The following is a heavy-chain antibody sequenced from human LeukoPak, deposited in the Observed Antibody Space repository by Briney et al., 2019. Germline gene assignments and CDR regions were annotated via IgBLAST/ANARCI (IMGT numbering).Heavy chain of an antibody. D-gene: IGHD5-24*01. CDR3: ARDSDGYIDYFDY. CDR1: GFTFSTYG. Sequence: GGSLRLSCAASGFTFSTYGMHWVRQAPGKGLEWVAVIWYDGSHKYYADSVKGRFTISRDDSKNTLYLQMNSLRAEDAAVYYCARDSDGYIDYFDYWGQATLVTVSS. J-gene: IGHJ4*02. V-gene: IGHV3-33*01. CDR2: IWYDGSHK.